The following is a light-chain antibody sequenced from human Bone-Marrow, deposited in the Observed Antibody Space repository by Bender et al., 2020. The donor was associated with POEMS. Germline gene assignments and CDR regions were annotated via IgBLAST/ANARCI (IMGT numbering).Light chain of an antibody. CDR2: EVT. V-gene: IGLV2-8*01. J-gene: IGLJ2*01. CDR1: TSDVGRYDY. Sequence: QSALTQPASVSGSPGQSITLSCTGTTSDVGRYDYVSWYQQHPGKAPKLLICEVTKRPSGVPARFSGSKSGNTASLTVSGLQAEDEADYYCSSFAGGNNLIFGGGTKLTVL. CDR3: SSFAGGNNLI.